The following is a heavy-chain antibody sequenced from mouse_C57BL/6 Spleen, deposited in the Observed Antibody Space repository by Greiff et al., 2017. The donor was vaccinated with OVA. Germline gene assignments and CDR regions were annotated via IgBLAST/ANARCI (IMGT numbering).Heavy chain of an antibody. V-gene: IGHV7-3*01. D-gene: IGHD1-1*01. Sequence: EVKVVESGGGLVQPGGSLSLSCAASGFTFTDYYMSWVRQPPGKALEWLGFIRNKANGYTTEYSASVKGRFTISRDNSQSILYLQMNALRAEDSATYYCARSPYGSSLYYYAMDYWGQGTSVTVSS. CDR3: ARSPYGSSLYYYAMDY. CDR1: GFTFTDYY. J-gene: IGHJ4*01. CDR2: IRNKANGYTT.